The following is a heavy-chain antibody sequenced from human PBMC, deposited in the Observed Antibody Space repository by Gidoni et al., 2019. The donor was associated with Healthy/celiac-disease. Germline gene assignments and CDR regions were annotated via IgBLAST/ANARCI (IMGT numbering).Heavy chain of an antibody. V-gene: IGHV3-23*01. CDR3: AKVIELLCDY. CDR1: GFTFSSDA. J-gene: IGHJ4*02. D-gene: IGHD3-10*01. CDR2: ISGSGGST. Sequence: EVQLLESGGGLVQPGGSLRLSCAASGFTFSSDAMSWVRQAPGKALEWVSAISGSGGSTYYADSVKGRFTISRDNTKNTLYLQMNSVRAEDTAVYYCAKVIELLCDYWGQGTLVTVSS.